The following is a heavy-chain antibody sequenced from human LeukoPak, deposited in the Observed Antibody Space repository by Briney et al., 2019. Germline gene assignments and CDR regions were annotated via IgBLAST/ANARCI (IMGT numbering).Heavy chain of an antibody. CDR2: IYYSGST. J-gene: IGHJ4*02. CDR3: ARRTTYIGWLPSESPSCFDY. D-gene: IGHD5-12*01. CDR1: GGSISSSSYY. Sequence: SETLSLTCTVSGGSISSSSYYWGWIRQPPGKGLEWIGSIYYSGSTYYNPSLKSRVTISVDTSKNQLSLKLSPVTAADTAVYYCARRTTYIGWLPSESPSCFDYWGQGTLVTVSS. V-gene: IGHV4-39*07.